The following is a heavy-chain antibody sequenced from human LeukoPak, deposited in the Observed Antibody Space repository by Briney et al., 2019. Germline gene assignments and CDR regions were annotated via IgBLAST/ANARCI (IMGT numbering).Heavy chain of an antibody. CDR1: GFTFSSYA. Sequence: PGGSLRLSCAASGFTFSSYAMSWVRQAPGKGLEWVSAISGSGGSTYYADSVKGRFTISRDNSKNTLYLQMNSLRTEDTAIYYCAKDLNFGEFYWGQGTLVTVSS. D-gene: IGHD3-16*01. CDR2: ISGSGGST. CDR3: AKDLNFGEFY. V-gene: IGHV3-23*01. J-gene: IGHJ4*02.